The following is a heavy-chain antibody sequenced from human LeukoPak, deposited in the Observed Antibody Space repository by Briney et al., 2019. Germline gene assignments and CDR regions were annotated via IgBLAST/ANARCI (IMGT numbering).Heavy chain of an antibody. CDR1: GFTFSSYA. V-gene: IGHV3-30*04. J-gene: IGHJ4*02. CDR2: ISYDGSNK. CDR3: ARGGTYCSSTSCQAYYFDY. D-gene: IGHD2-2*01. Sequence: GGSLRLSCAASGFTFSSYAMHWVRQAPGKGLEWVAVISYDGSNKYYADSVKGRFTISRDNSKNALYLQMNSLRAEDTAVYYCARGGTYCSSTSCQAYYFDYCGQGTLVTVSS.